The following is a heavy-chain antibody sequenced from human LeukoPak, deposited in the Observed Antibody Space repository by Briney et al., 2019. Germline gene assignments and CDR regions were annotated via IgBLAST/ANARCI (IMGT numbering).Heavy chain of an antibody. V-gene: IGHV3-23*01. CDR1: GFTFGSYG. Sequence: GGSLRLSCAASGFTFGSYGMSWVRQAPGKGLEWVSVISGSALSTYHADSVKGRFTISRANSKNTLFLQMNSLGAEATAVYYCPELGITMIGGVWGKGTTVTISS. J-gene: IGHJ6*04. D-gene: IGHD3-10*02. CDR3: PELGITMIGGV. CDR2: ISGSALST.